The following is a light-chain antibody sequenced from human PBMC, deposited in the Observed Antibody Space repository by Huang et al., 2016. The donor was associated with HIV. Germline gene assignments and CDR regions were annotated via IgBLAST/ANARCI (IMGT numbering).Light chain of an antibody. CDR2: GAS. V-gene: IGKV3-15*01. CDR1: QSISSN. CDR3: QQYNNWPPRRT. Sequence: EIVMTQSPATLSVSPGERATLSCRASQSISSNLAWYQQRPGQAPRLLTYGASTRATGIPARFSGSGSGTEFTLTISSLQSEDFAVYYCQQYNNWPPRRTFGQGTKVEIK. J-gene: IGKJ1*01.